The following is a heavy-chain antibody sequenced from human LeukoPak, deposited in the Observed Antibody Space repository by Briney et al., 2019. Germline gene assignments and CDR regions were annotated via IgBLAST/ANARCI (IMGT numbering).Heavy chain of an antibody. V-gene: IGHV3-23*01. CDR2: ISGSGGST. D-gene: IGHD5-18*01. J-gene: IGHJ4*02. CDR3: AKGRGYSYGYFDY. CDR1: GFTFSSYW. Sequence: GGSLRLSCAASGFTFSSYWMSWVRQAPGKGLEWVSAISGSGGSTYYADSVKGRFTISRDNSKNTLYLQMNSLRAEDTAVYYCAKGRGYSYGYFDYWGQGTLVTVSS.